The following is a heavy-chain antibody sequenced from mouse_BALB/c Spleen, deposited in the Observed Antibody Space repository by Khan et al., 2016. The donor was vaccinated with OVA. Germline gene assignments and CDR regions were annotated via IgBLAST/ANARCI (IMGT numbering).Heavy chain of an antibody. D-gene: IGHD1-1*01. Sequence: VQLKESGGGLVQPGGSRKLSCAASGFTFSSYGMHWVRQAPEKGLEWVAYISGDSSTIYYADTVKGRFTISRDNPKNTLFLQMTSLMSEDTAMYYCATSYYCGYYFDYWGPGTTLTVSS. CDR1: GFTFSSYG. V-gene: IGHV5-17*02. CDR3: ATSYYCGYYFDY. CDR2: ISGDSSTI. J-gene: IGHJ2*01.